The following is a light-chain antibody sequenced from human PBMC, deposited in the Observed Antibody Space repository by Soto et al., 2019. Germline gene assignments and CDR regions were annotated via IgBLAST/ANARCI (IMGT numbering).Light chain of an antibody. V-gene: IGKV3-11*01. J-gene: IGKJ4*01. CDR3: QQRSNWPPLLT. Sequence: EIVLTQSPATLSLSPGERATLSCRASQSVSSYLAGHQQKPGQAPRLLIYDASNRATGIPARFSGSGSGTDFTLTISSLEPEDFAVYACQQRSNWPPLLTFGGGTKVEIK. CDR2: DAS. CDR1: QSVSSY.